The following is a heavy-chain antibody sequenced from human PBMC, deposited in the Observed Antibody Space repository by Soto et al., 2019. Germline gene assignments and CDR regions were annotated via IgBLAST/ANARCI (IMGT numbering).Heavy chain of an antibody. CDR2: IYSGGST. V-gene: IGHV3-66*01. D-gene: IGHD2-15*01. J-gene: IGHJ6*03. Sequence: GGSLRLSCAASGFTVSSNYMSWVRQAPGKGLEWVSVIYSGGSTYYADSVKGRFTISRDNSKNTLYLQMNSLRAEDTAVYYCARATGYCSGGSCPYYMDVWGKGTTVTVSS. CDR3: ARATGYCSGGSCPYYMDV. CDR1: GFTVSSNY.